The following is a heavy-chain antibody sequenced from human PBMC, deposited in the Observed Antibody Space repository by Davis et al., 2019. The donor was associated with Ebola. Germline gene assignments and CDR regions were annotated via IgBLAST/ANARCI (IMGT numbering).Heavy chain of an antibody. J-gene: IGHJ4*02. V-gene: IGHV3-23*01. CDR3: ATDSWIQLWLAY. D-gene: IGHD5-18*01. CDR1: GFTFSSYA. CDR2: ISGSGGST. Sequence: GESLKISCAASGFTFSSYAMSWVRQAPGKGLEWVSAISGSGGSTYYADSVKGRFTISRDNSKNTLYLQMNSLRAEDTAVYYCATDSWIQLWLAYWGQGTLVTVSS.